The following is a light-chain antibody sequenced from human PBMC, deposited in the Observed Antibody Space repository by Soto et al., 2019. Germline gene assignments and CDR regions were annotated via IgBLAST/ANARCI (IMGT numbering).Light chain of an antibody. CDR3: ISYTFSSTYV. CDR2: EVT. V-gene: IGLV2-14*01. CDR1: SSDVGYYDY. Sequence: QSALTQPASVSGSLGQSITIPCTGTSSDVGYYDYVSWYRQYPGKAPKLIIYEVTNRPSGVSNRFSGSKSGNTASLTISGLQAEDEADYYCISYTFSSTYVFGTGTKVTVL. J-gene: IGLJ1*01.